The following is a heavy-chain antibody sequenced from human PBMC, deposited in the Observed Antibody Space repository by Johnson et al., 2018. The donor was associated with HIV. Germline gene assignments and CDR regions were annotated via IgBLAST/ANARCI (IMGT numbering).Heavy chain of an antibody. CDR1: GFSVSGNY. D-gene: IGHD3-22*01. CDR2: INSDGSHI. CDR3: AKRDYYDRSGTRGAFDI. V-gene: IGHV3-74*03. J-gene: IGHJ3*02. Sequence: VQLVESGGGLVQPGGSLRLSCAASGFSVSGNYMSWVRQATGEGLVWVAHINSDGSHIAYADSVRGRFTISRDNAKNTLVLQMNSLRGEDTAVYYCAKRDYYDRSGTRGAFDIWGQGTMVTVSS.